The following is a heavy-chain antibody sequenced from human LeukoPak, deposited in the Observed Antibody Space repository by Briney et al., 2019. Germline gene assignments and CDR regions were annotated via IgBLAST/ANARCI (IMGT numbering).Heavy chain of an antibody. V-gene: IGHV1-69*13. CDR1: GYTFTSYG. J-gene: IGHJ5*02. D-gene: IGHD5-24*01. Sequence: SVKVSCKASGYTFTSYGISWVRQAPGQGLEWMGGIIPIFGTANYAQKFQGRVTITADESTSTAYMELSSLRSEDTAVYYCARGGDGYNYNWFDPWGQGTLVTVSS. CDR2: IIPIFGTA. CDR3: ARGGDGYNYNWFDP.